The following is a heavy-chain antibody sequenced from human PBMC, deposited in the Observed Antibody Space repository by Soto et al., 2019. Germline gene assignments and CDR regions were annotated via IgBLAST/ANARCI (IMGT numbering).Heavy chain of an antibody. CDR3: AKDISGSGWISYYYYYGMDV. CDR2: ISGSGGST. J-gene: IGHJ6*02. D-gene: IGHD6-19*01. CDR1: GFTFSSYA. Sequence: VPPGGSLRLSCAASGFTFSSYAMSWVRQAPGKGLEWVSAISGSGGSTYYADSVKGRFTISRDNSKNTLYLQMNSLRAEDTAVYYCAKDISGSGWISYYYYYGMDVWGQGTTVTVSS. V-gene: IGHV3-23*01.